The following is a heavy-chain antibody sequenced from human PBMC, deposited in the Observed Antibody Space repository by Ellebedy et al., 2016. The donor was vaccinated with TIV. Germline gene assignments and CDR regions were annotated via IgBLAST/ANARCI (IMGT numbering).Heavy chain of an antibody. J-gene: IGHJ6*02. CDR2: IYGGGTI. V-gene: IGHV3-53*01. D-gene: IGHD2-2*01. CDR3: ARPTVPATICGACGMDV. Sequence: GEFLKISCAASGFTVSSNFMTWVRQAPGKGLEWVSVIYGGGTIRYADSVKRRFTISIDNSKNTVDLQINSLRAEDPAVYYCARPTVPATICGACGMDVWGQGTTVIVSS. CDR1: GFTVSSNF.